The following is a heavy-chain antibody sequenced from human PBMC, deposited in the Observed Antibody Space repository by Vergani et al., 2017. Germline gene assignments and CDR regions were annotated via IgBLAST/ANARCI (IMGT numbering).Heavy chain of an antibody. CDR1: GFTFSSYA. J-gene: IGHJ1*01. CDR3: AKDRSDWWLGEQRQYFQH. V-gene: IGHV3-23*01. CDR2: ISGSGGST. D-gene: IGHD6-19*01. Sequence: EVQLLESGGGLVQPVGSLRLSCAASGFTFSSYAMSWVRQAPGKGLEWVSAISGSGGSTYYADSVKGRFTISRDNSKNTLYLQMNSLRAEDTAVYYCAKDRSDWWLGEQRQYFQHWGQGTLVTVSS.